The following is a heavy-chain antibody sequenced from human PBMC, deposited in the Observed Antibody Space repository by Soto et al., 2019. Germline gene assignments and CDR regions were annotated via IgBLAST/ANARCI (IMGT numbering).Heavy chain of an antibody. CDR2: IYYSGST. CDR1: GGSISSGGYY. V-gene: IGHV4-31*02. J-gene: IGHJ4*02. CDR3: ARDICSGGSYLTDY. Sequence: PSETLSLTCTVSGGSISSGGYYWSWIRQHPGKGLEWIGYIYYSGSTYYNPSLKSRVTISVDTSKNQFSLKLSSVTAADTAVYYCARDICSGGSYLTDYWGQGTLVTVSS. D-gene: IGHD2-15*01.